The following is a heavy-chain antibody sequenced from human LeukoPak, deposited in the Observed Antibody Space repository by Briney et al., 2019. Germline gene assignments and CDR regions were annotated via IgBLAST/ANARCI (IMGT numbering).Heavy chain of an antibody. J-gene: IGHJ4*02. CDR2: INWNGGST. V-gene: IGHV3-20*04. CDR1: GLTFYDYG. Sequence: PGGSLRLSCAASGLTFYDYGMSWVRHVPGKGLEWVSGINWNGGSTDYADSVKGGFTISRDNAKNSLYLQMNSLRAEDTALYYCARIKSSATYSPFDYWGQGALLPVSS. D-gene: IGHD2-21*01. CDR3: ARIKSSATYSPFDY.